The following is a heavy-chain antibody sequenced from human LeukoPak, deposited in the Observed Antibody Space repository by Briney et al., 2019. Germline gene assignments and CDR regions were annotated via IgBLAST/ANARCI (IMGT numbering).Heavy chain of an antibody. D-gene: IGHD1-26*01. Sequence: PGGSLRLSCAAFGFSFSSYGMHWVRQAPGKGLEWVALIWYDGSNKYYADSVKGRFTISRDNSKNTLYLQMNSLRADDTAMYYCARDEVGATTGDSHFEYWGQGTLVTVSS. J-gene: IGHJ4*02. V-gene: IGHV3-33*01. CDR2: IWYDGSNK. CDR3: ARDEVGATTGDSHFEY. CDR1: GFSFSSYG.